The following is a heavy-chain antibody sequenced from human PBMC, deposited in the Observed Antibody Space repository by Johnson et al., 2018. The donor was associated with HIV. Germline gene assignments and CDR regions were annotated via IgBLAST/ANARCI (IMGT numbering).Heavy chain of an antibody. V-gene: IGHV3-15*01. D-gene: IGHD1-1*01. CDR1: GFTVSSDY. CDR3: TTDPWWNGYHAFDV. J-gene: IGHJ3*01. Sequence: GGSLRLSCAASGFTVSSDYISWVRQAPGKGLEWVGRIKSKTDGETTDYAAPVKGRFTTSRDDSKNTLYLQMNSLKTEDTAMYYCTTDPWWNGYHAFDVWGQGTMVTVSS. CDR2: IKSKTDGETT.